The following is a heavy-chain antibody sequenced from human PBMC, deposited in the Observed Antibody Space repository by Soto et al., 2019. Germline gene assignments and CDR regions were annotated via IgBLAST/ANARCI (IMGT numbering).Heavy chain of an antibody. J-gene: IGHJ5*02. Sequence: SVKVSCKXSGFTFTSSAVQWVRQARGQRLEWIGWIVVGSGNTNYARKFQEGVTITRDMSTSTAYMELSSLRSEDTAVYYCAASITMVRGVFIDSTSWFDPWGQGTLVTVSS. CDR2: IVVGSGNT. CDR3: AASITMVRGVFIDSTSWFDP. V-gene: IGHV1-58*01. CDR1: GFTFTSSA. D-gene: IGHD3-10*01.